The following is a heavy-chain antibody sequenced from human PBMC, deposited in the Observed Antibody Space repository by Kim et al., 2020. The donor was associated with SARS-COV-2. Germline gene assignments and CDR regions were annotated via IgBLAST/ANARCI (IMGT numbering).Heavy chain of an antibody. J-gene: IGHJ4*02. CDR3: ARIAPKDWNYVPYFDY. CDR2: IYHSGST. CDR1: GGSISSSNW. V-gene: IGHV4-4*02. Sequence: SETLSLTCAVSGGSISSSNWWSWVRQPPGKGLEWIGEIYHSGSTNYNPSLKSRVTISVDKSKNQFSLKLSSVTAADTAVYYCARIAPKDWNYVPYFDYWGQGTLVTVST. D-gene: IGHD1-7*01.